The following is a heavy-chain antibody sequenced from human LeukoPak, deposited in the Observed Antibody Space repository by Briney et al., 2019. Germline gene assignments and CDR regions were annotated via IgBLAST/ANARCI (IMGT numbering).Heavy chain of an antibody. J-gene: IGHJ4*02. D-gene: IGHD6-13*01. V-gene: IGHV3-21*01. CDR2: ISSSGYI. CDR1: GFTFSSYG. CDR3: ARAGYSSSWYGLDY. Sequence: GGSLRLSCAASGFTFSSYGMNWVRQAPGKGLEWVSSISSSGYIYYADPVKGRFTISRDNAKNSLYLQMNSLRAEDAAVYYCARAGYSSSWYGLDYWGQGNLVTVSS.